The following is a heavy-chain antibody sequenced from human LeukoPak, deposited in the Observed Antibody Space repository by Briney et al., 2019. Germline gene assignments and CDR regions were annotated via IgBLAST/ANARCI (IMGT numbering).Heavy chain of an antibody. CDR2: INHIGST. J-gene: IGHJ5*02. D-gene: IGHD3-22*01. V-gene: IGHV4-34*01. Sequence: SETLSLTSAVYGGSFSGYYCSWIRQPPGKGLGWIGEINHIGSTNYNTSLKSRVTISVDTSKNQFSLKLSSVTAADTAVYYCARSGDSSGYPRMRRFDPWGQGTLVTVSS. CDR1: GGSFSGYY. CDR3: ARSGDSSGYPRMRRFDP.